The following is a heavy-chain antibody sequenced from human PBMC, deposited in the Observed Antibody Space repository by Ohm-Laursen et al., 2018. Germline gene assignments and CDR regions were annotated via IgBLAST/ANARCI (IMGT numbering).Heavy chain of an antibody. CDR3: ARIRRYSSSWFYFDY. CDR1: GFSLSTSGMS. J-gene: IGHJ4*02. Sequence: TQTLTLTCTFSGFSLSTSGMSVSWIRQPPGKALEWLARIDWDDDKFYSTSLKTRLTISKDTSKNQVVLTVTNMDPVDTATYYCARIRRYSSSWFYFDYWGQGTLVTVSS. CDR2: IDWDDDK. V-gene: IGHV2-70*16. D-gene: IGHD6-13*01.